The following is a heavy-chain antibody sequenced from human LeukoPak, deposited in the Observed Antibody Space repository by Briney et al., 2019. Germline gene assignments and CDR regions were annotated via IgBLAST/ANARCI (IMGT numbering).Heavy chain of an antibody. V-gene: IGHV3-9*01. Sequence: GGSLRLSCAASGFTFDDYAMHWVRQAPGKGLEWVSGISWNSGSIGYADSVKGRFTISRDNAKNSLYLQMNSLRAEDTALYYCAKDPSPIADYYMDVWGKGTTVTVSS. D-gene: IGHD2-2*01. CDR3: AKDPSPIADYYMDV. CDR2: ISWNSGSI. CDR1: GFTFDDYA. J-gene: IGHJ6*03.